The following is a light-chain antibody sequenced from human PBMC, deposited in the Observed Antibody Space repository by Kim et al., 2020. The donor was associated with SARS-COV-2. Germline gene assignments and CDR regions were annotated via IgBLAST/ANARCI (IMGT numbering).Light chain of an antibody. V-gene: IGKV3-11*01. Sequence: SLSPGERATLSCRASQSVGTYLAWYQQKPGQAPRLLIYDASTRASGIPARFSASGSGTDFTLTISYLEPEDFAVYYCHQRSDWLTFGGGTKVEIK. CDR3: HQRSDWLT. CDR2: DAS. CDR1: QSVGTY. J-gene: IGKJ4*01.